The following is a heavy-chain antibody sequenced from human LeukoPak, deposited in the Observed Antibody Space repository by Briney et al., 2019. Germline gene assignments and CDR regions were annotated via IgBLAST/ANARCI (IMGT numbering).Heavy chain of an antibody. D-gene: IGHD2-21*02. J-gene: IGHJ4*02. CDR2: IYPGDSDT. Sequence: GESLKISCKGSGYSFTSYWIGWVRQMPGKGPEWMGIIYPGDSDTRYSPSFQGQVTISADKSISTAYLQWSSLKASDTAMYYCARASYCGGDCYSRYFDYWGQGTLVTVSS. CDR1: GYSFTSYW. V-gene: IGHV5-51*01. CDR3: ARASYCGGDCYSRYFDY.